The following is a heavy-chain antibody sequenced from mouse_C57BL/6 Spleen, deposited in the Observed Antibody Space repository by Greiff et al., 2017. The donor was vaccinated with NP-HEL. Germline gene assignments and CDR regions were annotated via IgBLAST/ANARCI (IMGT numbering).Heavy chain of an antibody. Sequence: EVNVVESGGDLVKPGGSLKLSCAASGFTFSSYGMSWVRQTPDKRLEWVATISSGGSYTYYPDSVKGRFTISRDNAKNTLYLQMSSLKSEDTAMYYCARHITTVVASMDYWGQGTSVTVSS. CDR3: ARHITTVVASMDY. J-gene: IGHJ4*01. CDR2: ISSGGSYT. V-gene: IGHV5-6*01. D-gene: IGHD1-1*01. CDR1: GFTFSSYG.